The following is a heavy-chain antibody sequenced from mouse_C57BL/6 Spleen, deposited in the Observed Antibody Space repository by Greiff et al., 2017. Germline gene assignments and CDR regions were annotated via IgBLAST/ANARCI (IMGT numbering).Heavy chain of an antibody. D-gene: IGHD2-1*01. CDR1: GYTFTSYW. CDR3: ARGGYYGNWDFDY. CDR2: IDPSDSYT. V-gene: IGHV1-50*01. Sequence: QVQLQQPGAELVKPGASVKLSCKASGYTFTSYWMQWVKQRPGQGLEWIGEIDPSDSYTNYNQEFKGKATLTVDTSSSTAYMQLSSLTSEDSAVYYCARGGYYGNWDFDYWGQGTTLTVAS. J-gene: IGHJ2*01.